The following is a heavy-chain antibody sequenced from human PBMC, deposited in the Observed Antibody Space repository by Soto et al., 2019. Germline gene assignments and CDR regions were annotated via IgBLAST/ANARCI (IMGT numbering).Heavy chain of an antibody. V-gene: IGHV3-7*01. J-gene: IGHJ6*02. CDR1: GFTFISYW. Sequence: PWGSLRLSCAASGFTFISYWVILFRHSPLKWLEWVANIKQDGSEKYYVDSVKGRFTISRDNAKNSLYLQMNSLRAEDTAVYYCARVIIAARLRYYYYYYGMDVWGQGTTVTVSS. CDR2: IKQDGSEK. CDR3: ARVIIAARLRYYYYYYGMDV. D-gene: IGHD6-6*01.